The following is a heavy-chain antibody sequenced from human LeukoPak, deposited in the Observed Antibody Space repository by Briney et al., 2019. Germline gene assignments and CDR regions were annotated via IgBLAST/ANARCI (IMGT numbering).Heavy chain of an antibody. CDR3: ARVQKIKRWGSSSSPFDY. CDR1: GFTFSSYS. J-gene: IGHJ4*02. CDR2: ISSSSSTI. Sequence: PGGSLRLSCAASGFTFSSYSMNWVRQAPGKGLEWVSYISSSSSTIYYADSVKGRFTISRDNAKNSLYLQVNSLRAEDTAVYYCARVQKIKRWGSSSSPFDYWGQGTLVTVSS. V-gene: IGHV3-48*01. D-gene: IGHD6-6*01.